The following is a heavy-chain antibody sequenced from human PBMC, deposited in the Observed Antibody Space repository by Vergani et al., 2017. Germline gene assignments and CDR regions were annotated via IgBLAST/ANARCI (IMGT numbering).Heavy chain of an antibody. CDR1: GYSLTNYW. V-gene: IGHV5-51*01. J-gene: IGHJ4*02. D-gene: IGHD3-22*01. Sequence: EVPLVQSGAEVKKPGESLKISCQISGYSLTNYWIRWVPQMPGKGLEWMGIIHPADSGTRYSPSFQGQVTISVDKSISTAYLQRSSLRASDSAMYYCARVYGRDSSGSKYFDYWGQGTLVTVSS. CDR2: IHPADSGT. CDR3: ARVYGRDSSGSKYFDY.